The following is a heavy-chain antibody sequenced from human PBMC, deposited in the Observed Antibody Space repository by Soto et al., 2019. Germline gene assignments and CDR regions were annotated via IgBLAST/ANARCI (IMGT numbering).Heavy chain of an antibody. Sequence: QVQLVQSGAEVREPGASVKVSCKASGYTFTNYGVSWVRQAPGQGLEWMGWIGGYKGNTNDAQKLQGRVTLTTDTSTSTAYMELSSLRSDDTAVYYCAPHTLDTGMPSGYWGQGTLVTVSS. V-gene: IGHV1-18*01. CDR1: GYTFTNYG. CDR2: IGGYKGNT. J-gene: IGHJ4*02. CDR3: APHTLDTGMPSGY. D-gene: IGHD5-18*01.